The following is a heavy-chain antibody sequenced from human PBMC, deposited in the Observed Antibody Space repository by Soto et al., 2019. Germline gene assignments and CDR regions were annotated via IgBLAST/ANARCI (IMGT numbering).Heavy chain of an antibody. V-gene: IGHV4-61*01. CDR2: IYYIGST. J-gene: IGHJ2*01. Sequence: SETLSVTCTVSGGSFRSGRYYWSWILQPPGKGLEWIGYIYYIGSTNYNPSLKSRVTISVDTSKNQFSLKLSSVTAADTAVYYCARHSGSYYKLYFDLSARGTLVPVSS. D-gene: IGHD1-26*01. CDR3: ARHSGSYYKLYFDL. CDR1: GGSFRSGRYY.